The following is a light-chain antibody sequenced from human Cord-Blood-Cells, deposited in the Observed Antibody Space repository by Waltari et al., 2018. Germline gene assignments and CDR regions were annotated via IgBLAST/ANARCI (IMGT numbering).Light chain of an antibody. CDR3: CSYAGSSTWV. CDR1: SSDVGRYNL. V-gene: IGLV2-23*01. Sequence: QSALTQPASVSGSPGQSITISRTGTSSDVGRYNLVSLYQQHPGKAPKLMIYEGSKRPSGVSNRFSGSKSGNTASLTISGLQAEDEADYYCCSYAGSSTWVFGGGTKLTVL. J-gene: IGLJ3*02. CDR2: EGS.